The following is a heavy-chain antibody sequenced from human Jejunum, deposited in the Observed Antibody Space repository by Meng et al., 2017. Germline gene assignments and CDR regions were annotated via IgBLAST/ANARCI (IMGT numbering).Heavy chain of an antibody. CDR2: INTNTGNP. D-gene: IGHD1-26*01. Sequence: QVPPVQSGSELKKPGALVNDSCIASAYTFTNSEIHWVRQAPGQGLEWMGWINTNTGNPMYAQGFTGRFVFSLDTSVSTAHLHISTLTPEDTAVYYCATSGGGFDYWGQGTLVTVSS. CDR1: AYTFTNSE. V-gene: IGHV7-4-1*02. J-gene: IGHJ4*02. CDR3: ATSGGGFDY.